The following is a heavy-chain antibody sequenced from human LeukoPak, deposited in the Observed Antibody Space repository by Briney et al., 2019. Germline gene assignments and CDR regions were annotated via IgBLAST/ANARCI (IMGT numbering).Heavy chain of an antibody. J-gene: IGHJ4*02. CDR2: IYYTGST. CDR3: ARDPTY. Sequence: SETLCLTCTVSGDSINSYYWTWIRQAPGKGLEWIGYIYYTGSTNYSPSLKSRVSISIDPSKNQYSLKLTSVTAADTAVYYCARDPTYWGQGILVTVSS. V-gene: IGHV4-59*01. CDR1: GDSINSYY.